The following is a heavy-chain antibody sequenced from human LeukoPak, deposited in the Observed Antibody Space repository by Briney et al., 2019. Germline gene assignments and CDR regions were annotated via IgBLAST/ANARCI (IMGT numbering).Heavy chain of an antibody. J-gene: IGHJ4*02. CDR1: GGTFSSYA. D-gene: IGHD1-26*01. CDR2: IIPIFGIA. Sequence: SVKVSRKASGGTFSSYAISWVRQAPGQGLEWMGRIIPIFGIANYAQKFQGRVTITADKSTSTAYMELSSLRSEDTAVYYCARERWELPQGLDYWGQGTLVTVSS. CDR3: ARERWELPQGLDY. V-gene: IGHV1-69*04.